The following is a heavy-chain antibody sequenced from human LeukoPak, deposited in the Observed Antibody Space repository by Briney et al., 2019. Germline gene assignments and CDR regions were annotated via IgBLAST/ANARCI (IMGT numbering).Heavy chain of an antibody. V-gene: IGHV4-39*01. CDR2: IYYSGST. D-gene: IGHD3-22*01. CDR1: GGSISSSSYY. Sequence: PSETLSLTCTVSGGSISSSSYYWGWIRQPPGKGLEWIGSIYYSGSTYYNPSLKSRVTISVDTSKNQFSLKLSSVTAADTAVYYCAIHQVSGITMIVVVHYNWFDPWGQGTLVTVSS. J-gene: IGHJ5*02. CDR3: AIHQVSGITMIVVVHYNWFDP.